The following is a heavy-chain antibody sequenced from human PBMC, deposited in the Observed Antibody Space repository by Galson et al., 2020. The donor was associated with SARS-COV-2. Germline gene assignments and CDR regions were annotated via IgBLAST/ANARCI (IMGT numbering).Heavy chain of an antibody. CDR2: LDTSSTYI. V-gene: IGHV3-21*01. Sequence: GGSLRLSCAASGFAFRSYTMNWVRQAPGKGLEWVASLDTSSTYIYYADSLKGRFTISRDNAENSLYLQMNSLRAEDTAVYYCARSPPASTSGTSIYFDYWGQGTQVTVSS. J-gene: IGHJ4*02. CDR3: ARSPPASTSGTSIYFDY. CDR1: GFAFRSYT. D-gene: IGHD3-10*01.